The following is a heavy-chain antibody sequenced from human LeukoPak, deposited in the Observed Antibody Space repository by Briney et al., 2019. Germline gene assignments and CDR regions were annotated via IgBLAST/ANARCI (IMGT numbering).Heavy chain of an antibody. J-gene: IGHJ6*02. CDR2: IYRSGST. D-gene: IGHD6-19*01. CDR1: GGSISSSNW. V-gene: IGHV4-4*02. Sequence: PSETLSLTCTVSGGSISSSNWWSWVRQPPGKGLEWIGEIYRSGSTNYNPSLKSRVTISIDKSKNQFSLKLSSVTAADTAVYYCARLFGGSSGWYSGPWYYYYGMDVWGQGTTVTVSS. CDR3: ARLFGGSSGWYSGPWYYYYGMDV.